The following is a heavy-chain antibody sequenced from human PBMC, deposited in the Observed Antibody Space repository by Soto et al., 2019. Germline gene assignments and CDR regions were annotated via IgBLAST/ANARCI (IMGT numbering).Heavy chain of an antibody. V-gene: IGHV1-69*01. CDR3: ARRAAVSVTSRWFDP. CDR2: IIPMFGTA. Sequence: QEQLVQSGAEVKKPGSSERVSCTASKGTFNRDAITWVRQVPGQGLEWMGGIIPMFGTADYAQKFQGRVTITAAEPTGTAYMELSSLRSEDTAVYDCARRAAVSVTSRWFDPWGQGTLVTVSS. CDR1: KGTFNRDA. D-gene: IGHD6-19*01. J-gene: IGHJ5*02.